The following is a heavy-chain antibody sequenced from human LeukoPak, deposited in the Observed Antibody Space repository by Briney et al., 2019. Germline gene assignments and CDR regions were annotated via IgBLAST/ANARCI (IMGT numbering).Heavy chain of an antibody. J-gene: IGHJ4*02. D-gene: IGHD4-17*01. CDR2: INPNSGGT. CDR3: AGGRTSYTVTIDY. Sequence: PGASVKVSCKASGYTFTGYYMHWVRQAPGQGLEWMGRINPNSGGTNYAQKFQGRVTMTRDTSISTAYMELSRLRSDDTAVYYCAGGRTSYTVTIDYWGQGTLVTVSS. CDR1: GYTFTGYY. V-gene: IGHV1-2*06.